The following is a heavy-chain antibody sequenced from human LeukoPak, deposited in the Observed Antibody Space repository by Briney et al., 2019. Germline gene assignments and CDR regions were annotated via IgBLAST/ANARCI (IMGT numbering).Heavy chain of an antibody. J-gene: IGHJ5*02. CDR1: GGSISSSSYY. CDR2: IYYSGST. D-gene: IGHD3-22*01. CDR3: ARLQRITMIVVDP. V-gene: IGHV4-39*01. Sequence: SETLSLTCTVSGGSISSSSYYWGWIRQPPGKGLEWIGSIYYSGSTYCNPSLKSRVTISVDTSKNQFSLKLSSVTAADTAVYYCARLQRITMIVVDPWGQGTLVTVSS.